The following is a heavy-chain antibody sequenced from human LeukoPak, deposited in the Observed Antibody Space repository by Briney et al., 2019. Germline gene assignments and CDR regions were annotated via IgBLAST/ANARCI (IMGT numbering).Heavy chain of an antibody. J-gene: IGHJ1*01. CDR1: GFTFSSYA. Sequence: GGSLRLSCAASGFTFSSYAMHWVRQAPGKGLEWVAVISYDGSNKYYADSVKGRFTISRDNSKNTLYLQMNSLRAEDTAVYYCARVSYSSSWYYFQHWGQGTLVTVSS. V-gene: IGHV3-30*14. D-gene: IGHD6-13*01. CDR3: ARVSYSSSWYYFQH. CDR2: ISYDGSNK.